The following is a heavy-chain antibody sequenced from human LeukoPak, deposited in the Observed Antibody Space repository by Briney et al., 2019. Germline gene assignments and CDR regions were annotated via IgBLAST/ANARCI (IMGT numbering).Heavy chain of an antibody. CDR3: ARGKSGDS. CDR2: ISSRSTSI. J-gene: IGHJ4*02. V-gene: IGHV3-48*01. D-gene: IGHD7-27*01. Sequence: GGSLRLSCAASGFTFSSHSLSWVRQAPGKGLDWISYISSRSTSIKYADSVKGRFTISRDNSKNTLYLQMDSLRAEDTAVYYCARGKSGDSWGQGTLVTVSS. CDR1: GFTFSSHS.